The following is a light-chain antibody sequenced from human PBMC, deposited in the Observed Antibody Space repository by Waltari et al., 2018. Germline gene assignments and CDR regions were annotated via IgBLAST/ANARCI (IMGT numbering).Light chain of an antibody. J-gene: IGLJ1*01. CDR1: NVGRKN. Sequence: SYVLAPPASVSVAPGKTARITCEGPNVGRKNVHWYQLRPGQAPVLVVHDDSDRPSGIPERFSGSNPGNTATLIISGVEAGDEADYFCQVWDGSSDHYVFGTGTAVTV. CDR2: DDS. CDR3: QVWDGSSDHYV. V-gene: IGLV3-21*03.